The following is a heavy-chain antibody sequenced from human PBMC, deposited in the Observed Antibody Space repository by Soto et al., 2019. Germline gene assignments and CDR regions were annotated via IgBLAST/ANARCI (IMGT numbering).Heavy chain of an antibody. CDR1: GFTVSSNY. CDR3: ARAKGGYDSSGYLS. V-gene: IGHV3-53*01. J-gene: IGHJ4*02. CDR2: IYSGGST. Sequence: EVQLVESGGGLIQPGGSLRLSCAASGFTVSSNYMSWVRQAPGKGLEWVSVIYSGGSTYYADSVKSRFTISRDNSKNTLYLQMKRLRAEYTAVYYCARAKGGYDSSGYLSWGQGTLVTVSS. D-gene: IGHD3-22*01.